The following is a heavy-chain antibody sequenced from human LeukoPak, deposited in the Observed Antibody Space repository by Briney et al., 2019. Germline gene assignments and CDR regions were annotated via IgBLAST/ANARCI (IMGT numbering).Heavy chain of an antibody. V-gene: IGHV3-9*01. CDR3: AKDSQLLV. CDR1: GFTFDDYA. J-gene: IGHJ4*02. D-gene: IGHD6-13*01. Sequence: GRSLRLSCAASGFTFDDYAMHWVRQAPGKGLEWVSGISWNSHSIGYADSVKGRFTISRDNAQNSLYLQMNSLRAEDTALYYCAKDSQLLVWGQGTLVTVSS. CDR2: ISWNSHSI.